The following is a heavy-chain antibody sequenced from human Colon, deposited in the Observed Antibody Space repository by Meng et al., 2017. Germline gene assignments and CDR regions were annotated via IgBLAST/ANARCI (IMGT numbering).Heavy chain of an antibody. Sequence: QLETAQSGDALTKALAPVQIYCKTSGYSFTFFAMNWVRQAPGRGLEWMGWSNTKTGHPTYDEDFTGRFVFSLDTSATTAYLEINSLRPDDTAVYYCAREGSDSYIDHWGQGTLVTVSS. CDR1: GYSFTFFA. D-gene: IGHD1-26*01. V-gene: IGHV7-4-1*02. J-gene: IGHJ4*02. CDR2: SNTKTGHP. CDR3: AREGSDSYIDH.